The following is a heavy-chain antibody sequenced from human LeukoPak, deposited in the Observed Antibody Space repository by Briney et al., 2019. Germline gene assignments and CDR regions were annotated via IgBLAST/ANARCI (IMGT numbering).Heavy chain of an antibody. J-gene: IGHJ4*02. D-gene: IGHD3-22*01. Sequence: GGSLRLSCAASGFTFSSYGMHWVRQAPGKGLEWVAVISYDGSNKYYADSEKGRFTISRDNSKNTLYLQMNSLRAEDTAVYYCAKDRDYDSSGYFDYWGQGTLVTVSS. CDR1: GFTFSSYG. CDR2: ISYDGSNK. CDR3: AKDRDYDSSGYFDY. V-gene: IGHV3-30*18.